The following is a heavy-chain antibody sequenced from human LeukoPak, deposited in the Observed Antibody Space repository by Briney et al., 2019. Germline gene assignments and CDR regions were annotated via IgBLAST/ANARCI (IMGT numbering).Heavy chain of an antibody. V-gene: IGHV3-23*01. CDR1: GFTFSSYA. D-gene: IGHD2-2*01. J-gene: IGHJ4*02. CDR3: ARSQMSVPAADLDY. Sequence: GGSLRLSCAASGFTFSSYAMSWVRQAPGKGLEWVSAISGSGGRTYYADSVKGRFTISRDNSKNTLYLQMNSLRAEHTAVYYCARSQMSVPAADLDYWGQGTLVTVSS. CDR2: ISGSGGRT.